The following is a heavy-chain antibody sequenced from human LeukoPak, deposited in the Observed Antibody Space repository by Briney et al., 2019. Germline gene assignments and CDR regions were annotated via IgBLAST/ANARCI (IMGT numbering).Heavy chain of an antibody. D-gene: IGHD6-19*01. V-gene: IGHV3-23*01. CDR3: AATGGVAVAGSPFDS. Sequence: GGSLRLSCAASGFTFSSYAMSWVRQAPGKGLEWVSAISGSGGSTYYADSVKGRFTISRDNSKNTLYLQMNSLRAEDTAVYYCAATGGVAVAGSPFDSWGQGTLVAVSS. CDR1: GFTFSSYA. CDR2: ISGSGGST. J-gene: IGHJ4*02.